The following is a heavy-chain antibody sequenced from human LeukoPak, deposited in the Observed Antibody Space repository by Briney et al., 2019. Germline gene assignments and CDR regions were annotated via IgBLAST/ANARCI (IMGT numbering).Heavy chain of an antibody. CDR3: ARVEDDY. CDR2: ISSSSSTI. J-gene: IGHJ4*02. CDR1: GFTFRSYG. V-gene: IGHV3-48*01. Sequence: GRSLRLSCAASGFTFRSYGMHWVRQAPGKGLEWVSYISSSSSTIYYADSVKGRFTISRDNAKNSLYLQMNSLRAEDTAVYYCARVEDDYWGQGTLVTVSS.